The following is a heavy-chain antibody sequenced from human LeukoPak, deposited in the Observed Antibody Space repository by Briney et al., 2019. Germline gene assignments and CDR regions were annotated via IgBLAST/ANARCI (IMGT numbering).Heavy chain of an antibody. D-gene: IGHD6-13*01. J-gene: IGHJ5*02. CDR3: ARDRSSWYDYLITFDP. Sequence: EASVKVSCKASGYTFTGYYMHWVRQAPGQGLEWMGWINPNSGGTNYAQKFQGRVTMTRDTSISTAYMELSRLRSDDTAVYYCARDRSSWYDYLITFDPWGQGTLVTVSS. V-gene: IGHV1-2*02. CDR2: INPNSGGT. CDR1: GYTFTGYY.